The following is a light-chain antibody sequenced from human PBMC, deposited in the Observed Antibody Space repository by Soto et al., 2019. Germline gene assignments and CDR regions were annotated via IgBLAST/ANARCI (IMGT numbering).Light chain of an antibody. J-gene: IGKJ5*01. Sequence: ILLTPSPSSLSASVGDRVTIPCRVSQGIDSSFAWYQQKPGKAPKLLIYAASSLQSGVPSRFSGSGSGTDFTLTISSLQPEDFATYYCQQLHDYPITFGQGTRLEV. CDR3: QQLHDYPIT. CDR2: AAS. V-gene: IGKV1-9*01. CDR1: QGIDSS.